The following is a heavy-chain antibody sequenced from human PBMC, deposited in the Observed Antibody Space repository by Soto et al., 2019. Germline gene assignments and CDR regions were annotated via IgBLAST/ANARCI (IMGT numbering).Heavy chain of an antibody. CDR1: GFTFSSYS. V-gene: IGHV3-21*01. CDR2: ISSSSSYI. D-gene: IGHD5-12*01. CDR3: AREQWLRLLNYYYGMDV. J-gene: IGHJ6*02. Sequence: PGGSLRLSCAASGFTFSSYSMNWVRQAPGKGLEWVSSISSSSSYIYYADSVKGRFTISRDNAKNSLYLQMNSLRVEDTAVYYCAREQWLRLLNYYYGMDVWGQGTTVTVSS.